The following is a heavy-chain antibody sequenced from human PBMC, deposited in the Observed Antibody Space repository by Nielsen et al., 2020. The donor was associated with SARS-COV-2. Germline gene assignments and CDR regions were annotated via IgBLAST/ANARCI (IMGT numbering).Heavy chain of an antibody. CDR3: ARDPRAFGYYNSSGYYFNWFDP. J-gene: IGHJ5*02. D-gene: IGHD3-22*01. V-gene: IGHV1-3*01. CDR2: INAGNGNT. Sequence: WVRQAPGQRLEWMGWINAGNGNTKYSQKFQGRVTITRDTSASTAYMELSSLRSEDTAVYYCARDPRAFGYYNSSGYYFNWFDPWGQGTPVTVSS.